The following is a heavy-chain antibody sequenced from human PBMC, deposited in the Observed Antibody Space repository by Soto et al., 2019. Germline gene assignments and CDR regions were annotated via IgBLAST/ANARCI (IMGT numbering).Heavy chain of an antibody. V-gene: IGHV3-30*18. CDR3: AKGPCSGGSCYSVRDAFDI. J-gene: IGHJ3*02. Sequence: GGSLRLSCAASGFTFSSYGMHWVRQAPGKGLEWVAVISYDGSNKYYADSVKGRFTISRDNSKNTLYLQMNSLRAEDTAVYYCAKGPCSGGSCYSVRDAFDIWGQGTMVTVSS. D-gene: IGHD2-15*01. CDR1: GFTFSSYG. CDR2: ISYDGSNK.